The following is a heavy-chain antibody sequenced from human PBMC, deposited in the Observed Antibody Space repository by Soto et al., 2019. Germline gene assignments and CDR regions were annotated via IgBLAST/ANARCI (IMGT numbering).Heavy chain of an antibody. CDR3: ARDRRYYDSSGYADY. D-gene: IGHD3-22*01. Sequence: LGGSLRLSCAASGFTFSAYAMHWVRQAPGKGLEWVAVISHDGSDRYYADSVKGRFTISRDNSKNTLYLKMNSLRDEDTAVYYCARDRRYYDSSGYADYWGQGSLVTVSS. J-gene: IGHJ4*02. CDR2: ISHDGSDR. V-gene: IGHV3-30-3*01. CDR1: GFTFSAYA.